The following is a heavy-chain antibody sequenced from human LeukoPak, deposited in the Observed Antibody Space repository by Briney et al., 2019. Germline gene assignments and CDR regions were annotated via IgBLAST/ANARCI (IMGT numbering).Heavy chain of an antibody. CDR3: ARDGHDYIWGTYLN. CDR2: IKQDGSEK. D-gene: IGHD3-16*02. J-gene: IGHJ4*02. Sequence: GGSLRLSCAASGFTFSSYSMDWVRQAPGQGLEWVANIKQDGSEKYYVDSVKGRFTISRDNAKNSLYLQMNSLRAEDTAIYHYARDGHDYIWGTYLNWGQGTLVTVSS. CDR1: GFTFSSYS. V-gene: IGHV3-7*01.